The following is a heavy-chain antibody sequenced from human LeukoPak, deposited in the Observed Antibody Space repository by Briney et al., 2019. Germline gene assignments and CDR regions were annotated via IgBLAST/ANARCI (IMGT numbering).Heavy chain of an antibody. CDR1: GGTFSSYA. CDR3: ARAHYYDSSGYYY. J-gene: IGHJ4*02. D-gene: IGHD3-22*01. V-gene: IGHV1-69*05. CDR2: IIPIFGTA. Sequence: SVKVSCKASGGTFSSYAISWVRQAPGQGLEWMGGIIPIFGTANYAQKFQGGVTITTDESTSTAYMELSSLRSEDTAVYYCARAHYYDSSGYYYWGQGTLVTVSS.